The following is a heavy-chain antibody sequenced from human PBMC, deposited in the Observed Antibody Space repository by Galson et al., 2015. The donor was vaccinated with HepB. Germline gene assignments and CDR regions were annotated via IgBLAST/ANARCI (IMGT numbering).Heavy chain of an antibody. J-gene: IGHJ6*03. CDR2: ISSSGSTI. Sequence: SLRLSCAASGFTFSDYYMSWIRQAPGKGLEWVSYISSSGSTIYYADSMEGRFTISRDNARNSLYLQMNSLRADDTAVYYCARIRIVVVPTTIKGDYYYYMDVWGKGTTVTVSS. V-gene: IGHV3-11*01. CDR1: GFTFSDYY. D-gene: IGHD2-2*01. CDR3: ARIRIVVVPTTIKGDYYYYMDV.